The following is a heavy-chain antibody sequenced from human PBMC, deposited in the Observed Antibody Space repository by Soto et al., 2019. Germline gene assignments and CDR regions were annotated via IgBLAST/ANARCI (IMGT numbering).Heavy chain of an antibody. J-gene: IGHJ4*02. V-gene: IGHV3-33*01. CDR3: ARDETYYYDSSGYGGSYYFDY. D-gene: IGHD3-22*01. CDR2: IWYDGSNK. Sequence: PGGSLRLSCAASGFTFSSYGMHWVRQAPGKXLEWVAVIWYDGSNKYYADSVKGRFTISRDNSKNTLYLQMNSLRAEDTAVYYCARDETYYYDSSGYGGSYYFDYWGQGTLVTVSS. CDR1: GFTFSSYG.